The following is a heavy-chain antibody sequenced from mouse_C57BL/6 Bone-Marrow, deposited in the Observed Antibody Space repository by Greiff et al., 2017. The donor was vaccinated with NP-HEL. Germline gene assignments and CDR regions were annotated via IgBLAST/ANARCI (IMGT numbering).Heavy chain of an antibody. CDR2: IYPGDGDT. CDR1: GYAFSSSW. V-gene: IGHV1-82*01. Sequence: QVQLQQSGPELVKPGASVKISCKASGYAFSSSWMNWVKQRPGQGLEWIGRIYPGDGDTNYNGKFKGKATLTADKSSSTAYMQLSSLTSEDSAVYFCASQGFPYYPRGQGTLVTVSA. CDR3: ASQGFPYYP. D-gene: IGHD1-1*01. J-gene: IGHJ3*01.